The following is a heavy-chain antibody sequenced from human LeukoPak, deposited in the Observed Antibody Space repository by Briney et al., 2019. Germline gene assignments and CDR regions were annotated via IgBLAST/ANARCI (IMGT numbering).Heavy chain of an antibody. CDR3: AREAPGYFDY. V-gene: IGHV4-61*02. J-gene: IGHJ4*02. Sequence: SQTLSLTCTVSGGSISSGSYYWSWIRQPAGKGLEWIGRIYTSGSTNYNPSLKSRVTISVDTSKNQFSLKLSSVTAADTAVYYCAREAPGYFDYWGQGTLVTVSS. CDR1: GGSISSGSYY. CDR2: IYTSGST.